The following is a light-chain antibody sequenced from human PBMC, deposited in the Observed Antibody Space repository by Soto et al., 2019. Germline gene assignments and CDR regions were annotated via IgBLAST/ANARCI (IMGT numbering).Light chain of an antibody. CDR2: GAS. CDR3: QQYGSSPSWT. J-gene: IGKJ1*01. V-gene: IGKV3-20*01. Sequence: EIVLTQSPGTLSLSPGERATLSCRASQSVSSSYLAWYQQKPGQAPRLLIYGASSRATGIPDRFSGSGSGKDFTLTISRMEPEAFAVYYCQQYGSSPSWTFGQGTKVEIK. CDR1: QSVSSSY.